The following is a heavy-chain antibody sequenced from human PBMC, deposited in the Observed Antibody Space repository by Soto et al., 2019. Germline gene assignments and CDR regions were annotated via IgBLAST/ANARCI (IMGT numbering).Heavy chain of an antibody. CDR2: INPNSGGT. CDR1: GYTFTGYY. Sequence: QVQLVQSGAEVKKPGASVKVSCKASGYTFTGYYMHWVRQAPGQGLEWMGWINPNSGGTNYAQKCQGWVTRTRDTSISTAYMELSRLRSDDTAVYYCARGPRAPGLRYFYWSTPRCCGMDVWGQGTTVTVSS. CDR3: ARGPRAPGLRYFYWSTPRCCGMDV. D-gene: IGHD3-9*01. V-gene: IGHV1-2*04. J-gene: IGHJ6*02.